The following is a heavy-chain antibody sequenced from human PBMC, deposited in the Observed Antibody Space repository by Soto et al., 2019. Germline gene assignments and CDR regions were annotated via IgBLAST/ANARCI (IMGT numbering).Heavy chain of an antibody. D-gene: IGHD2-15*01. J-gene: IGHJ6*02. CDR2: MNPNSGNT. V-gene: IGHV1-8*01. CDR3: ARAGVVVVAASSSYGMDV. Sequence: QVRLVQSGAEVKKPGASVKVSCKASGYTFTSYDINWVRQATGQGLEWMGWMNPNSGNTGYAQKFQGRVTMTRNTSISTAYMELSSLRSEDTAVYYCARAGVVVVAASSSYGMDVWGQGTTVTVSS. CDR1: GYTFTSYD.